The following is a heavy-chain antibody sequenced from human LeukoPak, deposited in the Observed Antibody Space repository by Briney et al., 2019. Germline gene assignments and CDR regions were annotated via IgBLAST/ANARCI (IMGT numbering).Heavy chain of an antibody. V-gene: IGHV3-21*01. CDR2: ISSSSSYI. Sequence: GGSLRLSCAASGFTFSSYSMNWVRQAPGKGLEWVSSISSSSSYIYYADSVKGRFTISRDNAKNSLYLQMNSLRAEDTAVYYCARDTGYLDQFDYWGQGTLVTVSS. D-gene: IGHD3-9*01. CDR3: ARDTGYLDQFDY. CDR1: GFTFSSYS. J-gene: IGHJ4*02.